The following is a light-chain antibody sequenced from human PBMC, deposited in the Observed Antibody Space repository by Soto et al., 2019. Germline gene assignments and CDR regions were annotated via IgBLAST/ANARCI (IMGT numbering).Light chain of an antibody. CDR1: SSDVGDYNY. V-gene: IGLV2-14*01. Sequence: QSALTQPASVSGSPGQSITISCTGTSSDVGDYNYVSWYQQHPGKAPKLIIYEVSNRPSGVSNRFSGSKSGNTASLTISGLLAEDEADYYCSSYTSSSTLYVFGTGTKVTVL. J-gene: IGLJ1*01. CDR2: EVS. CDR3: SSYTSSSTLYV.